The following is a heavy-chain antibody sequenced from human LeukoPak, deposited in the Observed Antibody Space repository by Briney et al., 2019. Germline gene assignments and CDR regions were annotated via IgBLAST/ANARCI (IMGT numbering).Heavy chain of an antibody. V-gene: IGHV3-48*03. Sequence: GGSLRLSCAASGFTFSSYEMNWVRQAPGKGLEWVSYISSSGSTIYYADSVKGRFTISRDNTRNSLYLQMNSLRAEDTAVYYCARHMERWRQFTHSLDYWGQGTLVTVSS. CDR3: ARHMERWRQFTHSLDY. D-gene: IGHD5-24*01. J-gene: IGHJ4*02. CDR2: ISSSGSTI. CDR1: GFTFSSYE.